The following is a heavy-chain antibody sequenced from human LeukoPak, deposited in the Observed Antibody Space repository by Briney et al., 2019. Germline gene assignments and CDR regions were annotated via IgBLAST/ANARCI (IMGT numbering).Heavy chain of an antibody. V-gene: IGHV4-39*01. CDR3: ARAYYDSSDIYAFDI. CDR1: GGSISSSSYY. J-gene: IGHJ3*02. D-gene: IGHD3-22*01. Sequence: PSETLSLTCTVSGGSISSSSYYWGWIRQPPGKGLEWIGSTHYSGNTYYNPSLKSRVTISVDTSKNQFSLKLSSVTAADTAVYYCARAYYDSSDIYAFDIWGQGTMVTVSS. CDR2: THYSGNT.